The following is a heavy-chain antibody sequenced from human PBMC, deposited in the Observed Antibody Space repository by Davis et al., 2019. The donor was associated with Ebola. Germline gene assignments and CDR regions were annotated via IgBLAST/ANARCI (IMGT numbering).Heavy chain of an antibody. V-gene: IGHV3-23*01. J-gene: IGHJ6*02. CDR2: ISGSGGTT. CDR3: ASKRLMVRAIMGDV. D-gene: IGHD2-8*02. Sequence: GESLKISCAASGFTFSNSGMNWVRQAPGKGLEWVSTISGSGGTTYYAGSVQGRFTISRENSKNTLYLQMNSLRAEDTALYYCASKRLMVRAIMGDVWGQGTTVTVSS. CDR1: GFTFSNSG.